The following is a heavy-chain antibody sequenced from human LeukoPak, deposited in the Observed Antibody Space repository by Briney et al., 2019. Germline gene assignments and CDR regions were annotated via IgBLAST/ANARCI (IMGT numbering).Heavy chain of an antibody. CDR2: MNPNSGNT. V-gene: IGHV1-8*02. Sequence: ASVKVSCKASGGTFSSYAISWVRQAPGQGLEWMGWMNPNSGNTGYAQKFQGRVTMTRNTSISTAYMELSSLRSEDTAVYYCARGRGRVVNWFDPWGQGTLVTVSS. CDR3: ARGRGRVVNWFDP. J-gene: IGHJ5*02. D-gene: IGHD3-10*01. CDR1: GGTFSSYA.